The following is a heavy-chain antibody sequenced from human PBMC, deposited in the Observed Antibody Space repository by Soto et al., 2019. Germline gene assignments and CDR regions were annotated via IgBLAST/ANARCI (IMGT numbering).Heavy chain of an antibody. CDR3: ARSRLRDYGHYVGYYFDY. CDR2: IIPIFGTA. CDR1: GGTFSSYA. J-gene: IGHJ4*02. Sequence: SVKVSCKASGGTFSSYAISWVRQAPGQGLEWMGGIIPIFGTANYAQKFQGRVTITADESTSTAYMELSSLRSEDTAVYYCARSRLRDYGHYVGYYFDYWGQGTLVTVSS. D-gene: IGHD4-17*01. V-gene: IGHV1-69*13.